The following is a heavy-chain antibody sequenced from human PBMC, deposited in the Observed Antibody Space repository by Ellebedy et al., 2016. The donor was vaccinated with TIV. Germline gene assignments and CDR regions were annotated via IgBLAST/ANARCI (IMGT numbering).Heavy chain of an antibody. D-gene: IGHD3-16*01. Sequence: SETLSLTXSVSGFSISGGYYWGWIRQTPGKRLEWIGCMFHSGSTYYNPSLKSRVTISVDTSKNQMSLKVTSVTAADTAIYYCARMRSYGFSTPAYWGQGTLVSVSS. CDR3: ARMRSYGFSTPAY. J-gene: IGHJ4*02. CDR2: MFHSGST. V-gene: IGHV4-38-2*02. CDR1: GFSISGGYY.